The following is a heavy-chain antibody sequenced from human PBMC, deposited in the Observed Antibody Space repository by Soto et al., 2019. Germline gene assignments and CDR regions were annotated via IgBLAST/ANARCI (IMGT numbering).Heavy chain of an antibody. Sequence: EVQLVESGGGVVRPGGSLRLSCAASGFTFDDYGMSWVRQAPGKGLEWVSGINWNGGSTGYADSVKGRFTISRDNPKNSLYLQMNSLRAEDTALYYCARDAGHGDRYYYYGMDVWGQGTTVTVSS. J-gene: IGHJ6*02. V-gene: IGHV3-20*04. D-gene: IGHD4-17*01. CDR2: INWNGGST. CDR3: ARDAGHGDRYYYYGMDV. CDR1: GFTFDDYG.